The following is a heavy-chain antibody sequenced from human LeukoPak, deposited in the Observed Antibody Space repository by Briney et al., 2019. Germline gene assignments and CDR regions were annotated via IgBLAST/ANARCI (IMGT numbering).Heavy chain of an antibody. J-gene: IGHJ4*02. V-gene: IGHV1-2*04. CDR2: INPNSGGT. CDR1: GYTFTGYY. Sequence: ASVKVSCKASGYTFTGYYMHWVRQAPGQGLEWMGWINPNSGGTNYAQKFQGWVTMTRDTSISTAYMELSRLRSDDTAVYYCARVIEYGSPYYFDYWGQGTLVTVSS. CDR3: ARVIEYGSPYYFDY. D-gene: IGHD3-16*02.